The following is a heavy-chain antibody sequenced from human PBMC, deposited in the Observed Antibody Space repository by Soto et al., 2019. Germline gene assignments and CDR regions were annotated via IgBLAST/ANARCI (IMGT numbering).Heavy chain of an antibody. V-gene: IGHV3-23*01. D-gene: IGHD2-2*02. CDR3: AKASGIAVVPAALRGVYYFDY. J-gene: IGHJ4*02. CDR1: GVTISSYA. Sequence: GGSLSLSWGAAGVTISSYARIWVRPAQGKGLEWVSAISGSGGSTYYADSVKGRFTISRDNSKNTLYLQMNSLRAEDTAVYYCAKASGIAVVPAALRGVYYFDYWGQGTLVTVSS. CDR2: ISGSGGST.